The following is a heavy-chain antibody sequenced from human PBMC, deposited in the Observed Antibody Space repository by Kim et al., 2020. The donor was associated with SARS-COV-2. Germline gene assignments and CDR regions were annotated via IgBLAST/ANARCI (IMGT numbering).Heavy chain of an antibody. Sequence: SVKVSCKASGGTFSSYAISWVRQAPGQGLEWMGGIIPIFGTANYAQKFQGRVTITADESTSTAYMELSSLRSEDTAVYYCARASGGYCSGGSCYPDYWGQGTLVTVSS. D-gene: IGHD2-15*01. CDR2: IIPIFGTA. V-gene: IGHV1-69*13. CDR3: ARASGGYCSGGSCYPDY. J-gene: IGHJ4*02. CDR1: GGTFSSYA.